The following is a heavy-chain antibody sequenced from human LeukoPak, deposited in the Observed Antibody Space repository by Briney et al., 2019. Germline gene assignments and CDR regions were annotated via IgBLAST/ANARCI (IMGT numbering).Heavy chain of an antibody. CDR2: ISFDGSNK. J-gene: IGHJ4*02. CDR1: GFTFSSYW. Sequence: PGGSLRLSCAASGFTFSSYWMHWVRQAAGKGLEWVSVISFDGSNKYYADSVKGRFTISRDNSKNTLYLQMNSLRTEDTAVYYCAKGGGTGYSSSWYSNWGQGTLVTVSS. D-gene: IGHD6-13*01. CDR3: AKGGGTGYSSSWYSN. V-gene: IGHV3-30*18.